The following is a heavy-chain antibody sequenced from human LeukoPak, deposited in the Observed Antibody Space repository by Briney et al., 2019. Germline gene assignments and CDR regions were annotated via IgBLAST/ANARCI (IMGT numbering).Heavy chain of an antibody. CDR3: ARFLSYNWFDP. Sequence: ASVKVSCKASGYTFTGYYMHWVRQAPGQGLEWMGWINPNSGGTNYAQKFQGRVTMTTDTSTSTAYMELRSLRSDDTAVYYCARFLSYNWFDPWGQGTLVTVSS. V-gene: IGHV1-2*02. CDR2: INPNSGGT. J-gene: IGHJ5*02. CDR1: GYTFTGYY.